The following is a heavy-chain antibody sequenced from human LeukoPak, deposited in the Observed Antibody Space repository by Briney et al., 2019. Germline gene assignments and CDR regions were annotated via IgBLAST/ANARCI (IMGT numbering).Heavy chain of an antibody. CDR3: ARVRGGSYFGGAFDI. CDR2: ISGSGSNT. Sequence: PGGSLRLSCAASGITFSGSGMSWVRQAPGKGLEWVSTISGSGSNTHYADSVKGRFTISRDNYKDTLYMQMNSLRAEDTAVYYCARVRGGSYFGGAFDIWGQGTMVPVSS. D-gene: IGHD1-26*01. J-gene: IGHJ3*02. V-gene: IGHV3-23*01. CDR1: GITFSGSG.